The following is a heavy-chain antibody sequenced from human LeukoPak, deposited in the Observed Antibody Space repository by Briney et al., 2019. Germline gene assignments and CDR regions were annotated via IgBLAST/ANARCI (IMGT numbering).Heavy chain of an antibody. CDR2: INPNSGGT. D-gene: IGHD3-22*01. CDR3: ARGRDYYDSSGYSEFDY. J-gene: IGHJ4*02. CDR1: GYTFTGYY. Sequence: GASVKVSCKASGYTFTGYYMHWVRQAPGQGLEWMGWINPNSGGTNYAQKFQGRVTMTRDTSISTAYMELSRLRSDDTAVYYCARGRDYYDSSGYSEFDYWGQGTLVTVSS. V-gene: IGHV1-2*02.